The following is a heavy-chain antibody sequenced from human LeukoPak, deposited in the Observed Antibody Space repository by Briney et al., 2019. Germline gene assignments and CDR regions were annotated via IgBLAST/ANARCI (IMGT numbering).Heavy chain of an antibody. Sequence: PSETLSLTCTVYGGSISSGRYYWSCIRQPAGKGLEWIGRFYTSGSTNYNPSLKSRVTISVDTSKNQSSLKLSSVTAADTAVYYCARDPLFDYWGQGTLVTVSS. CDR3: ARDPLFDY. V-gene: IGHV4-61*02. CDR1: GGSISSGRYY. J-gene: IGHJ4*02. CDR2: FYTSGST.